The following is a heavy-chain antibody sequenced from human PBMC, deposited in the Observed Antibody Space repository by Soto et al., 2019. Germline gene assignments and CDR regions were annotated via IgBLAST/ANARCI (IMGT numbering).Heavy chain of an antibody. V-gene: IGHV3-9*01. Sequence: QLVEFGGGLVQPGRSLRLSCAASGFTFDDYAMHWVRQVPGKGLEWVSGISWNSEVKLYADTTKGRFAISRDNAKNSLYLQIDGLGVEDTAFYYCEKDSRFLEAWGAFDVWGQGTLVTVSS. J-gene: IGHJ3*01. CDR1: GFTFDDYA. CDR3: EKDSRFLEAWGAFDV. D-gene: IGHD3-3*01. CDR2: ISWNSEVK.